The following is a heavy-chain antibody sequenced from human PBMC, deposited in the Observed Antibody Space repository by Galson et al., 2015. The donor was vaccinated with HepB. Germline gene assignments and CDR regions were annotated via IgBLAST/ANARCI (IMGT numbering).Heavy chain of an antibody. CDR1: GFTFSSYG. CDR3: ARARVREFYYYGMDV. Sequence: SLRLSCAASGFTFSSYGMHWVRQAPGKGLEWVAAIWYDGSNKYYADSVKGRFTISRDNSKNTLYLQMNSLRAEDTAVYYCARARVREFYYYGMDVWGQGTTVTVSS. J-gene: IGHJ6*02. CDR2: IWYDGSNK. V-gene: IGHV3-33*08. D-gene: IGHD3-10*01.